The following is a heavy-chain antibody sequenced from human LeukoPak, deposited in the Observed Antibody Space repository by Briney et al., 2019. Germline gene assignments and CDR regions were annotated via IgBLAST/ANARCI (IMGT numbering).Heavy chain of an antibody. V-gene: IGHV3-30*18. J-gene: IGHJ4*02. CDR1: GFTFSSYG. CDR2: ISYDGSNK. CDR3: AKALPMVRGAPDY. Sequence: GGSLRLSCAATGFTFSSYGMHWVRQAPGKGLECVAVISYDGSNKYYADSVKGRFTISRDNSKNTLYLQMNSLRAEDTAVYYCAKALPMVRGAPDYSGQGTLVTVSS. D-gene: IGHD3-10*01.